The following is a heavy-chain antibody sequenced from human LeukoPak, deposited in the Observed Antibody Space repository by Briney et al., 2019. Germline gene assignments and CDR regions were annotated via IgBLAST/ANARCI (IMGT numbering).Heavy chain of an antibody. D-gene: IGHD3-10*01. CDR3: ARGSRIRGVITFDY. Sequence: GGSLRLSCTASGFTFSNSAMSWVRQAPGKGLEWVSAVSGGGGSTYYADSVKGRFTISRDNSKNTLYLQMNSLRDEDTALYYCARGSRIRGVITFDYWVLGTLVTVSS. CDR2: VSGGGGST. CDR1: GFTFSNSA. V-gene: IGHV3-23*01. J-gene: IGHJ4*02.